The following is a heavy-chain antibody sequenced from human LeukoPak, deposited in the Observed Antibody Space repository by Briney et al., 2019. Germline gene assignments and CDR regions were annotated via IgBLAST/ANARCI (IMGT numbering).Heavy chain of an antibody. D-gene: IGHD3-22*01. CDR1: GYTLSELS. Sequence: ASVKVSCKVSGYTLSELSMHWVRQSPGKGLEWMGGFDVAETDTIYAQKFQGRVTMTEDTSTDTAYMELNSLSSEDTAVYYCASTTTYYDSSGLLGYWGQGTLVTVSS. CDR3: ASTTTYYDSSGLLGY. CDR2: FDVAETDT. V-gene: IGHV1-24*01. J-gene: IGHJ4*02.